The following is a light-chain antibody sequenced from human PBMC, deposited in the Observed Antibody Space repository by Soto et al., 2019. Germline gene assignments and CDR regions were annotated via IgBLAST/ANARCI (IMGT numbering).Light chain of an antibody. CDR2: DVS. CDR3: SSYTTSNTRQIV. CDR1: SSDVGGYNY. J-gene: IGLJ1*01. V-gene: IGLV2-14*03. Sequence: QSVLTQPASVSGSPGQSITISCTGTSSDVGGYNYVSWYQHHPGKAPKLIIYDVSNRPSGVSIRFSGSKSDNTASLTISGLQREDEADYHCSSYTTSNTRQIVFGTGTKLTVL.